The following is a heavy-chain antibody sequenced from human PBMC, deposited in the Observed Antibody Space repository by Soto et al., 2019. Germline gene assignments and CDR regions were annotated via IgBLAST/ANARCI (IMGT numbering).Heavy chain of an antibody. V-gene: IGHV1-18*01. J-gene: IGHJ4*02. CDR1: GYTFTDYG. D-gene: IGHD4-17*01. CDR2: INTYSGQT. CDR3: ARSQTTVTSYDY. Sequence: ASVKVSCKASGYTFTDYGVSWVRQAPGQGLEWMGWINTYSGQTNYAQKVQGRVFMTTDTSTATAYMELRSLNSDDTAVYYCARSQTTVTSYDYWGQGTLVTVSS.